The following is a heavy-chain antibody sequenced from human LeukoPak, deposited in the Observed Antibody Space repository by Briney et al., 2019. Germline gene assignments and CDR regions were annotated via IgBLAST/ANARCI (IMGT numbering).Heavy chain of an antibody. CDR1: GGSISSGSYY. J-gene: IGHJ5*02. CDR2: IYHSGNT. V-gene: IGHV4-39*01. CDR3: AGSNYDNWFDP. Sequence: SETLSLTCTVSGGSISSGSYYCGWIRQPPGKGLEWIGSIYHSGNTYYNPSLKSRVTLSVDTSKNQFSLKLSSVTAADTTVYYCAGSNYDNWFDPWGQGTLVSVSS. D-gene: IGHD3-10*01.